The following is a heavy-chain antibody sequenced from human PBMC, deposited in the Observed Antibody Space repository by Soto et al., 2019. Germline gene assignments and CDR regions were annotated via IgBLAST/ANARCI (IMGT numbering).Heavy chain of an antibody. CDR2: ISYDGSNK. CDR1: GFTFSSYA. D-gene: IGHD4-17*01. CDR3: ARADTVTTFSPVHEYFQH. Sequence: QVQLVESGGGVVQPGRSLRLSCAASGFTFSSYAMHWVRQAPGKGLEWVAVISYDGSNKYYADSVKGRFTISRDNSKNTLYLQMNSLRAEDTAVYYCARADTVTTFSPVHEYFQHWGQGTLVTVSS. V-gene: IGHV3-30-3*01. J-gene: IGHJ1*01.